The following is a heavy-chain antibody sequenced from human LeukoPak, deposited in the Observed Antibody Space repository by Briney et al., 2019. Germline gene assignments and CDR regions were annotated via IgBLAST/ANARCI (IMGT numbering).Heavy chain of an antibody. CDR2: IYYSGST. J-gene: IGHJ4*02. CDR3: ARATTTVTLFDY. V-gene: IGHV4-31*03. CDR1: GGSISSSSYY. D-gene: IGHD4-17*01. Sequence: SETLSLTCTVSGGSISSSSYYWSWIRQHPGKGLEWIGYIYYSGSTYYNPSLKSRVTISVDTSKNQFSLKLSSVTAADTAVYYCARATTTVTLFDYWGQGTLVTVSS.